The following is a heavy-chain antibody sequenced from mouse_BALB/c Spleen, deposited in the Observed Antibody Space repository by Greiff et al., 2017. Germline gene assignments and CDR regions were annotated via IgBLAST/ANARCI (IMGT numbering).Heavy chain of an antibody. V-gene: IGHV1-54*01. CDR1: GYAFTNYL. CDR2: INPGSGGT. CDR3: ARGPTVVARGYAMDY. D-gene: IGHD1-1*01. J-gene: IGHJ4*01. Sequence: QVQLQQSGAELVRPGTSVKVSCKASGYAFTNYLIEWVKQRPGQGLEWIGVINPGSGGTNYNEKFKGKATLTADKSSSTAYMQLSSLTSDDSAVYFGARGPTVVARGYAMDYWGQGTSVTVSS.